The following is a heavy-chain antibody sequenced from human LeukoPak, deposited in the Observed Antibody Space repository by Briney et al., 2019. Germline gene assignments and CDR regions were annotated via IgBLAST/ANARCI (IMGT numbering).Heavy chain of an antibody. CDR2: INTNTGNP. Sequence: ASVKVSCKASGYTFTSYAMNWVRQAPGQGLEWMGWINTNTGNPTYAQGFTGRFVFSLDTSVSTAYLQISSLKAEDTAVCYCARGGEMATINPLTLFDYWGQGTLVTVSS. CDR3: ARGGEMATINPLTLFDY. D-gene: IGHD5-24*01. V-gene: IGHV7-4-1*02. CDR1: GYTFTSYA. J-gene: IGHJ4*02.